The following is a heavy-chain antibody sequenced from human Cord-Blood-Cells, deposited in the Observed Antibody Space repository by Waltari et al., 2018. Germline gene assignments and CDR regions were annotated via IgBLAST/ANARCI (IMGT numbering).Heavy chain of an antibody. CDR1: GYSFHRYG. CDR3: ARRGNSKQLVFHFDY. J-gene: IGHJ4*02. Sequence: EVQLVQSGAEVTKPGESLKISCKVSGYSFHRYGIGWVRQMPGKGLEWMGIIYPGDSDTRYSPSFQGQVTISADKSSSTAYLQWSSLKASDTAMYYCARRGNSKQLVFHFDYWGQGTLVTVSS. V-gene: IGHV5-51*01. CDR2: IYPGDSDT. D-gene: IGHD6-13*01.